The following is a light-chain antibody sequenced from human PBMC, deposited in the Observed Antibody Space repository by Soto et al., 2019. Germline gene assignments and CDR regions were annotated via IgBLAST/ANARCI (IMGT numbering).Light chain of an antibody. CDR3: KQRSNLPPLFT. CDR1: QSVSSY. Sequence: EIVLTQSPATLSLSPGERATLSCRASQSVSSYLAWYQQKPGQAPRLLIYDASTMATGIPARFSGSGSGTDFPLTISSLEPEDFAVYYCKQRSNLPPLFTFGPGTKVDIK. V-gene: IGKV3-11*01. CDR2: DAS. J-gene: IGKJ3*01.